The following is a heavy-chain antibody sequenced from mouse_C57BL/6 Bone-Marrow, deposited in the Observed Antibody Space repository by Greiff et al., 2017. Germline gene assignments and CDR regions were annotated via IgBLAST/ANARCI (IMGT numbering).Heavy chain of an antibody. CDR2: ISSGSSTI. D-gene: IGHD1-1*02. V-gene: IGHV5-17*01. J-gene: IGHJ3*01. CDR1: GFTFSDYG. CDR3: AKYGLFAY. Sequence: EVQLQESGGGLVKPGGSLKLPCAASGFTFSDYGMHWVRQAPEKGLEWVAYISSGSSTIYYADTVKGRFTISRDNAKNTLFLQMTSLRSEDTAMYYCAKYGLFAYWGQGTLVTVSA.